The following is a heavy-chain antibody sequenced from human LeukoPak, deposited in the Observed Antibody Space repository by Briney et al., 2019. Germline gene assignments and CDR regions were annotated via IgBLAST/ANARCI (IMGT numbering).Heavy chain of an antibody. D-gene: IGHD3-3*01. CDR3: ARDFLLPHDAFDV. V-gene: IGHV3-11*04. J-gene: IGHJ3*01. CDR1: GFTFSDYY. CDR2: ISSSGSTI. Sequence: GGSLRLSCAASGFTFSDYYMSWIRQAPGKGLEWVSYISSSGSTIYYADSVKGRFTISRDNAKNSLYLQMNSLRAADTAVYYCARDFLLPHDAFDVWGQGTMVTVSS.